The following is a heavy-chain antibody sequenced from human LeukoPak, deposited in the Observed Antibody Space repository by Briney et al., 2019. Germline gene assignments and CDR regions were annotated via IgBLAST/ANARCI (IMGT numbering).Heavy chain of an antibody. CDR3: ARGPSIAARYDAFDI. D-gene: IGHD6-6*01. CDR1: GFTFSSYA. CDR2: ISSSGDTI. Sequence: GGSLRLSCAASGFTFSSYAMHWVRQAPGKGLEWVSYISSSGDTISYADSVKGRFTISRDNAKNSLYLQVISLRAEDTAVYYCARGPSIAARYDAFDIWGQGTMVTVSS. J-gene: IGHJ3*02. V-gene: IGHV3-48*03.